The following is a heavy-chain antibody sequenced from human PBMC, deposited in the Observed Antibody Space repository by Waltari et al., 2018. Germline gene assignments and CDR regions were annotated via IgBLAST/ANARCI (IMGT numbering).Heavy chain of an antibody. V-gene: IGHV1-69*12. Sequence: QVQLVQSGAEVKKPGSSVKVSCKASGGTLSSYAISWVRQAPGQGLEWMGGIIPIFGTANYAHNFQGRFTITADESTSTAYMELSSLRSEDTAVYFCASEAYNWNYEPRELDVWGQGTTVTVSS. J-gene: IGHJ6*02. D-gene: IGHD1-7*01. CDR2: IIPIFGTA. CDR3: ASEAYNWNYEPRELDV. CDR1: GGTLSSYA.